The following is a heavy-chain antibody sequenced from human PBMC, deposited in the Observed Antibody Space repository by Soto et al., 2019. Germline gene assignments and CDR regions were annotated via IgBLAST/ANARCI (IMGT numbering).Heavy chain of an antibody. CDR2: HYSGGST. J-gene: IGHJ5*02. V-gene: IGHV3-53*01. D-gene: IGHD1-26*01. Sequence: GGSLRLSCAISGFSVSSNYLSWVRQATGKGLEWVSVHYSGGSTYYADSVQGRFTISRDKSNNTLYLQMRRVRAEDTAVYFCARHRHPRGTVGATSPLDPWGQGTQVTVSS. CDR3: ARHRHPRGTVGATSPLDP. CDR1: GFSVSSNY.